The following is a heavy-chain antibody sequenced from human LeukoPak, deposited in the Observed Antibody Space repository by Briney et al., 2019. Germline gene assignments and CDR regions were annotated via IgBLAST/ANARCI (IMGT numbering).Heavy chain of an antibody. CDR3: ARKNGDHDY. V-gene: IGHV3-53*01. CDR2: IYSGGST. J-gene: IGHJ4*02. D-gene: IGHD4-17*01. CDR1: GFTVSSNY. Sequence: TGGSLRLSCAASGFTVSSNYMNWVRQAPGKGLEWVSVIYSGGSTYYADSVKGRFTISRDNAKNSLYLQMNSLRAEDTAVYYCARKNGDHDYWGQGTLVTVSS.